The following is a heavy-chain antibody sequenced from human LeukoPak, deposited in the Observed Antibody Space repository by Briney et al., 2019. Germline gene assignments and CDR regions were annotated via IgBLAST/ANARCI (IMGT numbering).Heavy chain of an antibody. V-gene: IGHV5-51*01. CDR1: GYSFTSYW. Sequence: PGESLQISCTGSGYSFTSYWIGWVRHMPGKGLEWMGIIYPGDSDTCYSPSFQCQVTISADKSISTAYLQWSSLKASDTAMYYCARMYYYDSSGYHYGSGIYYMDVWGKGTTVTVSS. CDR2: IYPGDSDT. D-gene: IGHD3-22*01. J-gene: IGHJ6*03. CDR3: ARMYYYDSSGYHYGSGIYYMDV.